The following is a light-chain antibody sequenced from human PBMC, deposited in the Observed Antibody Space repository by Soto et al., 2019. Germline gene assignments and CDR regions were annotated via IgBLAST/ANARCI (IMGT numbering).Light chain of an antibody. J-gene: IGKJ5*01. CDR1: QSVSSY. CDR2: DAS. Sequence: EIVLTQSPATLSLSPGERATLSCRASQSVSSYLAWYQQKRAQPPRLLIYDASNRATGIPARFSGSGSGTDFTLTISSLELEDFAVYYCQHRSNWPPITFGQGTRLEIK. CDR3: QHRSNWPPIT. V-gene: IGKV3-11*01.